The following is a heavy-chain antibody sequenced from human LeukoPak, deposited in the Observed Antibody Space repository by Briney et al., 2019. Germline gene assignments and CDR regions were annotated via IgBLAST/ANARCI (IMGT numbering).Heavy chain of an antibody. V-gene: IGHV4-59*08. D-gene: IGHD3-3*01. J-gene: IGHJ3*02. CDR3: ARATSDYWNFNI. Sequence: PSETLSLTCTVSGGSISSYYWSWIRQPPGKGLEWIGYIHYSGRTNYNPSLKSRITISRDTSKNQFSLKLSSVTAADTAVYYCARATSDYWNFNIWGQGTVVTVSS. CDR1: GGSISSYY. CDR2: IHYSGRT.